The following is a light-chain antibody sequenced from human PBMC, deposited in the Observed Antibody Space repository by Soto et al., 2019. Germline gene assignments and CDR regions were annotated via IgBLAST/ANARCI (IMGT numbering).Light chain of an antibody. Sequence: QSVPTQSPSASASLGASVKLTCTLSSGNSSYAIAWHQQQPEKGPRYLMNLNSDGSHSKGDGSPDRFSGSSSGAERYFTNSSLQSEDETDYYCQTWGSGIQVFGGGTKLTVL. V-gene: IGLV4-69*01. J-gene: IGLJ3*02. CDR2: LNSDGSH. CDR3: QTWGSGIQV. CDR1: SGNSSYA.